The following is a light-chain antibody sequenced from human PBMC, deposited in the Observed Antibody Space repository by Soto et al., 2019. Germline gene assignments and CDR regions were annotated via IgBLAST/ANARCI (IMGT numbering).Light chain of an antibody. CDR3: QQYGILIT. CDR1: QSLGNTY. J-gene: IGKJ5*01. CDR2: DAS. Sequence: EIVLTQSPGTLSLSPGERATLSCRASQSLGNTYLAWYQRKPGQAPRLLIYDASSRATDIPDRFSGSGAGTDFTLTISRLEPEDSAVYYCQQYGILITFSQGTRLEIK. V-gene: IGKV3-20*01.